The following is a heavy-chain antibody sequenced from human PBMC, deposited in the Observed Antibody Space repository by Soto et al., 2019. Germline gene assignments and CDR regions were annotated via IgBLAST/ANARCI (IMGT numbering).Heavy chain of an antibody. Sequence: EVQLVESGGGLVEPGGSLRVSCAASGFTFSSYSMNWVRQAPGKGLGWVSSISSSSNYTYYADSVKGRFTISRDNAESSLFLQMNSLRAEDTAVYYCARDTPYCSADTCYSGPTGYFDYWGQGTLVTVSS. CDR1: GFTFSSYS. V-gene: IGHV3-21*01. D-gene: IGHD2-15*01. CDR3: ARDTPYCSADTCYSGPTGYFDY. J-gene: IGHJ4*02. CDR2: ISSSSNYT.